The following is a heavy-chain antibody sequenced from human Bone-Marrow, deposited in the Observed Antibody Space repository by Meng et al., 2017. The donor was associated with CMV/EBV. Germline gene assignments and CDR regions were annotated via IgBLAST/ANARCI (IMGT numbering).Heavy chain of an antibody. CDR1: GFAFGDYA. V-gene: IGHV3-49*04. J-gene: IGHJ4*02. Sequence: QTLSLTGAASGFAFGDYAMSWVRQAPGKGLEWVSFIRSKSYGGTTLYAASVKGRFTISRDDSKVVAYLQMDNLRTEDTAMYYCTRTWLTGDTYYFDYWGQGTLVTVSS. CDR3: TRTWLTGDTYYFDY. CDR2: IRSKSYGGTT. D-gene: IGHD7-27*01.